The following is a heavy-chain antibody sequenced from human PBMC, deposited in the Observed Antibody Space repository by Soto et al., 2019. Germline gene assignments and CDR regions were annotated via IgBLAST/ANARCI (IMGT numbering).Heavy chain of an antibody. CDR3: ATSYGSGYRALDY. D-gene: IGHD3-10*01. Sequence: QVQLVQSGAEVKRPGSSVKVSCKASGDTFNFYTINWVRQAPGLGLEWLGRVNPILSLSNYAQRFQGRVTMTADKSTSTAYMILNSLQSEDTAIYYCATSYGSGYRALDYWGQGALVTVSS. CDR2: VNPILSLS. J-gene: IGHJ4*02. CDR1: GDTFNFYT. V-gene: IGHV1-69*02.